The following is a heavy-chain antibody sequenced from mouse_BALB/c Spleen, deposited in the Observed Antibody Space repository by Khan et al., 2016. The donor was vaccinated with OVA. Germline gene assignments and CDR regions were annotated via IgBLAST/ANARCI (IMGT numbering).Heavy chain of an antibody. J-gene: IGHJ3*01. Sequence: EVELVESGGGLVKPGGSLKLSCAASGFTFSDYYMYWVRQTPEKRLEWVATVSDGGNDTSYPDSVQGRFTISRDNAKNNLYLPMNSLKAEDTAIYYCTRGGYGSGFAYWGQGTLVTVSA. CDR1: GFTFSDYY. CDR2: VSDGGNDT. D-gene: IGHD1-2*01. V-gene: IGHV5-4*02. CDR3: TRGGYGSGFAY.